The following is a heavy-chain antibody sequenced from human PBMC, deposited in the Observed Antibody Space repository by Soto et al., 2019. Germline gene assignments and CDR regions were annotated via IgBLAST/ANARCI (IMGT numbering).Heavy chain of an antibody. J-gene: IGHJ4*02. D-gene: IGHD2-15*01. CDR2: INTYNRNT. CDR1: GYTFINYG. V-gene: IGHV1-18*01. Sequence: QVQLVQSRAEVKKPGASVKVSCKASGYTFINYGISWVRQAPGQGLEWMGWINTYNRNTNYAQKLQGRVTMTTDTSTNTAYMELRSLRSDVTAVYYCARERDGYCSGGSCYDYFDYWGQGTLVTVSS. CDR3: ARERDGYCSGGSCYDYFDY.